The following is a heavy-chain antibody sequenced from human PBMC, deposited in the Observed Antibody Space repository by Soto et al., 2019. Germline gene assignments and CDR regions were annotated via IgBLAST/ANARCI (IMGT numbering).Heavy chain of an antibody. CDR1: GFTFSTYD. Sequence: QVQLVESGGGVVQPGGSLRLSCAVSGFTFSTYDMHWVRQAPGKGLEWVAVISYDTSYKNHVDSVKGRFTISRDNSKNTLYLQMTSLRAEYTAVYYCAKVSIAKSSAVTFDSWGQGTLVTVSS. D-gene: IGHD2-15*01. J-gene: IGHJ4*02. CDR3: AKVSIAKSSAVTFDS. V-gene: IGHV3-30*18. CDR2: ISYDTSYK.